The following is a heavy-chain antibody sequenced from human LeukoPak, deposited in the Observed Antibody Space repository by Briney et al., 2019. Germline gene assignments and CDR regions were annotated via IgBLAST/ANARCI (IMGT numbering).Heavy chain of an antibody. CDR3: ARLPRSGYFYFDY. J-gene: IGHJ4*02. Sequence: SETLSLTCTVSGGSIGSGGNFWSWIRQPPGKGLEWIGYIYYSGSTNYNPSLKSRVTISVDTSKNQFSLRLNSVTAADTAVYYCARLPRSGYFYFDYWGQGTLVTVSS. CDR1: GGSIGSGGNF. CDR2: IYYSGST. V-gene: IGHV4-61*08. D-gene: IGHD3-22*01.